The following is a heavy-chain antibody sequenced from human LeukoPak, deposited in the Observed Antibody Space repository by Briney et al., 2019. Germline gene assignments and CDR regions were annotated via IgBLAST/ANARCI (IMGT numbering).Heavy chain of an antibody. Sequence: GGSLRLSCAASGFTFSSYSMNWVRQAPGKGLEWVSSISSSSSYIFYADSVKGRFTISRDNAKNSLYLQMNSLRAEDTAVYYCVGLKISYGPILGVDYWGQGTLVTVSS. CDR2: ISSSSSYI. D-gene: IGHD5-18*01. CDR1: GFTFSSYS. J-gene: IGHJ4*02. CDR3: VGLKISYGPILGVDY. V-gene: IGHV3-21*01.